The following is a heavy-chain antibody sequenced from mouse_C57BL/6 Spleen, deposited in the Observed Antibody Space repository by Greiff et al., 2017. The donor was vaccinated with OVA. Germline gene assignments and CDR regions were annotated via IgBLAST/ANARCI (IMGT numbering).Heavy chain of an antibody. CDR3: ARSYYYGRMDY. D-gene: IGHD1-1*01. J-gene: IGHJ4*01. V-gene: IGHV1-64*01. CDR1: GYTFTSYW. CDR2: IHPNSGST. Sequence: QVQLQQPGAELVKPGASVTLSCKASGYTFTSYWMHWVKQRPGQGLEWIGMIHPNSGSTNYNEKFKSKATLTVDKSSSTAYMQLSSLTSEDSAVYYCARSYYYGRMDYWGQGTSVTVSS.